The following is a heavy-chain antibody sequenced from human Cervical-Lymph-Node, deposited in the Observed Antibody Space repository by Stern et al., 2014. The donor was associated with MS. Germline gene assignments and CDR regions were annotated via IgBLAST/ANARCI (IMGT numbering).Heavy chain of an antibody. Sequence: QVQLQESGPGLLRPSQTLSLTCSVSGDSITSGSFYWSWVRQPAGKGLEWIGRMSTTGRANYAPSFKRRFTISVDTPKRLFSLRLSSVTAADTAVYYCARENATTSYYYYFGLDVWGQGTSVTVSS. CDR2: MSTTGRA. V-gene: IGHV4-61*02. CDR1: GDSITSGSFY. D-gene: IGHD1-1*01. CDR3: ARENATTSYYYYFGLDV. J-gene: IGHJ6*02.